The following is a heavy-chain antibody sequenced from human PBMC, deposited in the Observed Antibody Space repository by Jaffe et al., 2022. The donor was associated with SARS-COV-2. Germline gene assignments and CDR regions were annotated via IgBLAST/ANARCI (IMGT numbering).Heavy chain of an antibody. J-gene: IGHJ4*02. CDR2: INPGVAQT. D-gene: IGHD2-21*02. CDR3: AREEGVTQYFDN. CDR1: GYTFTRYH. V-gene: IGHV1-46*01. Sequence: QVQLVQSGAEVKMPGASVKVSCKTSGYTFTRYHMHWVRQAPGQGPEWMGIINPGVAQTHYAQNFRGRVSITMDTSTGTVYMELSGLRSEDTAVYFCAREEGVTQYFDNWGQGTLVTVSS.